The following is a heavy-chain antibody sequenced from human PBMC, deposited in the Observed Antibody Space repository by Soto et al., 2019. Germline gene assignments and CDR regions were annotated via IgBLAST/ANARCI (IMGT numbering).Heavy chain of an antibody. J-gene: IGHJ4*02. CDR2: FIGDYSTT. V-gene: IGHV3-23*01. CDR3: AKAGYSTSAHFDH. Sequence: LRLSCAASGFPLYNYAMSWVRQAPGKGLEWIAVFIGDYSTTYYADSVKGRFTISRDFSQNMLFLQMNSLRVEDTAVYYCAKAGYSTSAHFDHWGQGSLVTVSS. CDR1: GFPLYNYA. D-gene: IGHD1-26*01.